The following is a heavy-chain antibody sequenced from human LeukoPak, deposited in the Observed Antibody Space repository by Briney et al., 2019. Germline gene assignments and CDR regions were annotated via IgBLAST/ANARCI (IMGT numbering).Heavy chain of an antibody. CDR3: ARALRGYSYVLDY. D-gene: IGHD5-18*01. V-gene: IGHV3-66*01. CDR2: IYSDRST. J-gene: IGHJ4*02. Sequence: GGSLRLSCAVSGFTVSSNYMSWVRQAPGKGLEWVSVIYSDRSTYYADSVKGGFTISRDNSKNTLFLQMNSLRAEDTAVYYCARALRGYSYVLDYWGQGTLVTVSS. CDR1: GFTVSSNY.